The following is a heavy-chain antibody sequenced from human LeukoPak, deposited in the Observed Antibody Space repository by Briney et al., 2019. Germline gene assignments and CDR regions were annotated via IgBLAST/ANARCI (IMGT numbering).Heavy chain of an antibody. V-gene: IGHV1-24*01. CDR1: GYTLTELS. CDR2: FDPEDGET. CDR3: ATDGLKIAAAGTVFDY. Sequence: ASVKVSCKVSGYTLTELSMHWVRQAPGKGLEWMGGFDPEDGETIYAQKFQGRVTMTEDTSTDTAYMELSSLRSEDTAVYYCATDGLKIAAAGTVFDYWGQGTLVTVSS. J-gene: IGHJ4*02. D-gene: IGHD6-13*01.